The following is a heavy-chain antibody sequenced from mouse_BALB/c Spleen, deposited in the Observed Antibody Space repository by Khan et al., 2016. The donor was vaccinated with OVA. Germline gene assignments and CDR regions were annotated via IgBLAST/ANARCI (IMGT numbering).Heavy chain of an antibody. D-gene: IGHD1-2*01. CDR1: GFTFSSYA. Sequence: EVQVVESGGGLVKPGGSLKLSCAASGFTFSSYAMSWVRQTPEKRLEWVATISSGGSYTYYPDSVKGRFTIFRDNARNTLYVQMSSLRSEDTAIYYCARTAWGYFDYWGQGTTLTVSS. J-gene: IGHJ2*01. CDR3: ARTAWGYFDY. CDR2: ISSGGSYT. V-gene: IGHV5-9-3*01.